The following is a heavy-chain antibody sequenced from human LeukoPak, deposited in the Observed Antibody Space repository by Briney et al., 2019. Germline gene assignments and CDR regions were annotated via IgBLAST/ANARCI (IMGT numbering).Heavy chain of an antibody. J-gene: IGHJ4*02. CDR3: ARGKDGYNYYFDY. D-gene: IGHD5-24*01. Sequence: SVKVSCKASGGTFSSYAISWVRQAPGQGLEWMGGIIPIFGTENYAQKFQGRVTITADESTSTAYMELSSLRSEDTAVYYRARGKDGYNYYFDYWGQGTLVTVSS. CDR2: IIPIFGTE. V-gene: IGHV1-69*13. CDR1: GGTFSSYA.